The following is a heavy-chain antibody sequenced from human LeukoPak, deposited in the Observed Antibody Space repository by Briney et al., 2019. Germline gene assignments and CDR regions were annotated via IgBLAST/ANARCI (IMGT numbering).Heavy chain of an antibody. CDR1: GFTLSTNA. CDR2: ISGSGAST. CDR3: AKDVGKWESLHFFDY. D-gene: IGHD1-26*01. Sequence: GGSLLLSCFTSGFTLSTNAMSWVRQAPGKGLEWISGISGSGASTYYADSVKGRFTISRDDSRNTLYLQINSLRGDDTAVYYCAKDVGKWESLHFFDYWGQGTLVTVSS. J-gene: IGHJ4*02. V-gene: IGHV3-23*01.